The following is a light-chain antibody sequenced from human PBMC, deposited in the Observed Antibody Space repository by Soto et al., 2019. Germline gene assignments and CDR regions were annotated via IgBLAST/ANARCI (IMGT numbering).Light chain of an antibody. CDR2: DAS. V-gene: IGKV1-5*01. CDR3: QHYYSYPYT. J-gene: IGKJ2*01. Sequence: DIQMTQSPSTLSASVGDRVTSTCRASQIIGSSLAWYQQKPGKAPKLLIYDASTLRSGVPSRFSGSESGTEFTLTISSLQPDDSATYYCQHYYSYPYTFGQGTKLEIK. CDR1: QIIGSS.